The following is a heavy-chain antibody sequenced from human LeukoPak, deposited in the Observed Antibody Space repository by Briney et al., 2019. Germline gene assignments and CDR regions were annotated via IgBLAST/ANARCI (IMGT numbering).Heavy chain of an antibody. CDR2: IYYSGST. V-gene: IGHV4-39*01. D-gene: IGHD2-2*01. Sequence: SETLSLTCTVSGGSISSSSYYWGWIRQPPGKGLEWIGSIYYSGSTYYNPSLKSRVTISVDTSKNQFSLKLSSVTAADTAVYYCARPHCSSTSCYDAFDIWGQGTMVTVSS. CDR3: ARPHCSSTSCYDAFDI. CDR1: GGSISSSSYY. J-gene: IGHJ3*02.